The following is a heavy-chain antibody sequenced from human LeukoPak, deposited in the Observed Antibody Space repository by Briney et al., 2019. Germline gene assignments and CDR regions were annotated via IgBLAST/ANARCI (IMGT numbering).Heavy chain of an antibody. J-gene: IGHJ4*02. CDR3: ARVYIYPAL. V-gene: IGHV3-30*03. CDR2: IPYDGSNT. D-gene: IGHD3-9*01. Sequence: GGSLRLSCAASGFSFSSYGMHWVRQAPGKGLEWVAVIPYDGSNTYYADSVKGRFTISRDNSKNTLYLQMNSLRAEDTAVYYCARVYIYPALWGQGTLVTVSS. CDR1: GFSFSSYG.